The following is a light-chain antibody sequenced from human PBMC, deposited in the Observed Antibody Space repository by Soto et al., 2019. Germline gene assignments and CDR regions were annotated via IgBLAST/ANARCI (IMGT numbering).Light chain of an antibody. CDR2: EVT. CDR1: SSDVGAYNY. CDR3: SSKRDSSTLFV. V-gene: IGLV2-14*01. Sequence: QSALTQPASVSGSPGQSITISCTGTSSDVGAYNYVSWYQHHPGKVPKLLIYEVTNRPSGVSDRFSGSKSGSTASLTISGLQAEEEADYYCSSKRDSSTLFVVGTGTKVTV. J-gene: IGLJ1*01.